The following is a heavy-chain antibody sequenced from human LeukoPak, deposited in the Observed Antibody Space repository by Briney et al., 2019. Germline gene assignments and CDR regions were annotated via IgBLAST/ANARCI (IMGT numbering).Heavy chain of an antibody. J-gene: IGHJ5*02. CDR2: IRYDGSNK. D-gene: IGHD6-13*01. CDR3: AKWVYSSSRPRNNWFDP. Sequence: GGSLRLSCAASGFTFSSYGMHWVRQAPGKGLEWVAFIRYDGSNKYYADSVKGRFTISRDNSKNTLYLQMNSLRAEDTAVYYCAKWVYSSSRPRNNWFDPWGQGTLVTVSS. CDR1: GFTFSSYG. V-gene: IGHV3-30*02.